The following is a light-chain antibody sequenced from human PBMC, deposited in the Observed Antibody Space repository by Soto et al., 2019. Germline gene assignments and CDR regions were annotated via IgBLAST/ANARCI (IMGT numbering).Light chain of an antibody. CDR1: GSNLGAGYD. J-gene: IGLJ3*02. CDR2: RNS. CDR3: QSYDSSLSAWV. V-gene: IGLV1-40*01. Sequence: QSVLTQPPSVSGAPGQRVTISCTGSGSNLGAGYDVHWYQHLPETAPKLLMYRNSNRPSGVPDRFSGSKSGTSASLAITGLKAEDEADFYCQSYDSSLSAWVFGGGTKVTVL.